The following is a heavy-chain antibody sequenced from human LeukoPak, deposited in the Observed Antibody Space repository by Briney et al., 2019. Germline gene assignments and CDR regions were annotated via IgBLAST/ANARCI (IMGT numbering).Heavy chain of an antibody. CDR3: ARAGYYYGSGSSHYYYYYMDV. J-gene: IGHJ6*03. D-gene: IGHD3-10*01. Sequence: SETLSLTCAVYGGSFSGYYWSWIRQPPGKGLEWIGEINHSGSTNYNPSLKSRVTISVDTSKNQFSLKLSSVTAADTAVYYCARAGYYYGSGSSHYYYYYMDVWGKGTTVTISS. CDR1: GGSFSGYY. V-gene: IGHV4-34*01. CDR2: INHSGST.